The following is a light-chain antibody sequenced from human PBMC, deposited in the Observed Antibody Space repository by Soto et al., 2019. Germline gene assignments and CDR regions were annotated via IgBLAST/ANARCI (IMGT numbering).Light chain of an antibody. CDR2: GAS. J-gene: IGKJ4*01. CDR3: QQDNEWPPLT. V-gene: IGKV3-15*01. CDR1: QSVNNN. Sequence: EIVMTQSPATLSVSPGERATLSCRASQSVNNNLAWYQQKPGQAPRLLIYGASTRATGIPARFSGSGSGTEFTLTISSLQSEDFCVDYRQQDNEWPPLTFGGGTKVEIK.